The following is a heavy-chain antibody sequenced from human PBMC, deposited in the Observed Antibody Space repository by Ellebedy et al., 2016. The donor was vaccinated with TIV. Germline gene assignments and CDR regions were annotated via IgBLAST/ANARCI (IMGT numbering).Heavy chain of an antibody. CDR3: ARDGGGWSSADF. CDR1: GNTFNTHG. CDR2: INGNTGNP. D-gene: IGHD6-19*01. J-gene: IGHJ4*02. V-gene: IGHV7-4-1*02. Sequence: ASVKVSCKPSGNTFNTHGVSWVRQAPGQGLEWLGWINGNTGNPEYAQGFTGRFVFSFDTSISTAYLEISSLKTEDTAVYYCARDGGGWSSADFWGRGTLVTVSS.